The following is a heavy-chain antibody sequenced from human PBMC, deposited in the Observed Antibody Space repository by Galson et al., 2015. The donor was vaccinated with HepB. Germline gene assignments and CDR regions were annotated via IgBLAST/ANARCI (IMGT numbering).Heavy chain of an antibody. J-gene: IGHJ4*02. CDR3: ARAHDYGDYEYYFDY. CDR1: GFTFSDYY. Sequence: SLRLSCAASGFTFSDYYMSWIRQAPGKGLEWVSYISSSGSTIYYADSVKGRFTISRDNAKNSLYLQMNSLRAEDTAVYYCARAHDYGDYEYYFDYWGQGTLVTVSS. CDR2: ISSSGSTI. D-gene: IGHD4-17*01. V-gene: IGHV3-11*01.